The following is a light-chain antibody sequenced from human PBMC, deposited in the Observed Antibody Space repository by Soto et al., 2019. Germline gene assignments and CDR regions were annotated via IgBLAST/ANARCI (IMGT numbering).Light chain of an antibody. V-gene: IGLV1-40*01. CDR3: QSYDSGLSDYL. Sequence: QSALTQPPSVSGAPGQRVTISCTGTSSNIGSTYHVHWYQHLPGTAPKLLVYGDTNRPSGVSDRFSGSKSGTSASLTITGLQPEDEADYYCQSYDSGLSDYLFGSGTKLTVL. CDR1: SSNIGSTYH. J-gene: IGLJ3*02. CDR2: GDT.